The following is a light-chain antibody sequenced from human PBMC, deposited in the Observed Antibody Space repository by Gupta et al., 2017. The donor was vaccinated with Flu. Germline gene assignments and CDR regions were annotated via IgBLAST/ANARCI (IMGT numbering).Light chain of an antibody. V-gene: IGKV1-39*01. J-gene: IGKJ1*01. CDR1: QSISSY. CDR3: LQGNTTPRT. CDR2: AAS. Sequence: DIQMTQSPSSLSASVGDRVTITCRASQSISSYLNWYQQKPGKAPKLLIYAASSLQSGVPSRFSGSGSGTDLTLTISRLEPEDFATYYCLQGNTTPRTLGQRTKVEIK.